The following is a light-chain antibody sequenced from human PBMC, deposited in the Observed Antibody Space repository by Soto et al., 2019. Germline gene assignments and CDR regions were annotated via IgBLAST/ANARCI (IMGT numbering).Light chain of an antibody. CDR2: AAS. V-gene: IGKV1-39*01. CDR1: QGISSY. CDR3: QQSYSTPIT. Sequence: DIQMTQSPSSLSASVGDRVTITCRASQGISSYLSWYQQKPGKAPKFLIYAASSLQRGGPSRFSGSGSGTDFTLTISSLQPEDFVPYYCQQSYSTPITFGQGTRLEMK. J-gene: IGKJ5*01.